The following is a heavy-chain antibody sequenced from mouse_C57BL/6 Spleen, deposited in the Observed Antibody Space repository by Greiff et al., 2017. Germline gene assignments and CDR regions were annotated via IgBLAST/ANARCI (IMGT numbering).Heavy chain of an antibody. Sequence: EVQLQQSGPELVKPGASVKISCKASGYTFTDYYMNWVKQSHGKSLEWIGDINTNNGGTSYNHKFKGKATLTVDKSSSTAYMELRSLTSEDSAVYYCARSLYGNYVDYWGQGTTLTVSS. CDR1: GYTFTDYY. CDR3: ARSLYGNYVDY. CDR2: INTNNGGT. J-gene: IGHJ2*01. V-gene: IGHV1-26*01. D-gene: IGHD2-1*01.